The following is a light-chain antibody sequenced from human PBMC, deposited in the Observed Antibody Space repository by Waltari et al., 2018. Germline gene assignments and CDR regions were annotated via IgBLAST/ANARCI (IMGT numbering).Light chain of an antibody. V-gene: IGLV3-21*02. CDR2: DDS. Sequence: SDVLTQPPSVSVAPGQTARISCGGDNIGSNTVHWYQRKPGQAPVLVVYDDSDRPSGIPERISGSNSGNTATLTVSGVEAGDEADYYCQVWDTNTDHVVFGGGTKLTVL. CDR1: NIGSNT. CDR3: QVWDTNTDHVV. J-gene: IGLJ2*01.